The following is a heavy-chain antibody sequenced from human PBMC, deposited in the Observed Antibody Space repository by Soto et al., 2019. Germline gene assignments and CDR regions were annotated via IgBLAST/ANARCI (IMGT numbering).Heavy chain of an antibody. D-gene: IGHD5-12*01. CDR1: GCSLTTVGLA. CDR3: ADREASASSVAYDY. Sequence: QITLKESGPKLVNPTQTLTLTYTFSGCSLTTVGLAVGWIRQPPGKALEWIALIYWNDDKRYIPSLRNSLTNTHLTSKKQVILRKTNTDPVDTATYYCADREASASSVAYDYWGQGNLVTVSS. CDR2: IYWNDDK. V-gene: IGHV2-5*01. J-gene: IGHJ4*02.